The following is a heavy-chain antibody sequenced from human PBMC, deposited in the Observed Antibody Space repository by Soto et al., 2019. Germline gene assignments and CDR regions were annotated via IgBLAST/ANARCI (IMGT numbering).Heavy chain of an antibody. CDR3: ARTIYYDFWSGPPPDFDY. CDR1: GYTFTSYG. D-gene: IGHD3-3*01. V-gene: IGHV1-18*01. J-gene: IGHJ4*02. CDR2: ISAYNGNT. Sequence: GASVKVSCKASGYTFTSYGISWVRQAPGQGLEWMGWISAYNGNTNYAQKLQGRVTMTTDTSTSTAYMELRSLRSDDTAVYYCARTIYYDFWSGPPPDFDYWGQGTLVTVSS.